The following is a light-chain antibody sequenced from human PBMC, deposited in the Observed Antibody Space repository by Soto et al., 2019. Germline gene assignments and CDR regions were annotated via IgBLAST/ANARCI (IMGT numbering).Light chain of an antibody. J-gene: IGKJ1*01. CDR3: QQYNNWPKT. V-gene: IGKV3-15*01. Sequence: EIVMTQSPATLSVSPGERATLSCRASQSVIINLGWYQQKPGQAPRLLIYGASTRATGIPARFSGSGSGTELTLTISSLQSEDFAIYYCQQYNNWPKTFGQGTKVEIK. CDR1: QSVIIN. CDR2: GAS.